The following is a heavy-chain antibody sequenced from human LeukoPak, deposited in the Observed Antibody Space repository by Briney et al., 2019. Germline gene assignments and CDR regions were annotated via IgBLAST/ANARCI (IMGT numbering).Heavy chain of an antibody. J-gene: IGHJ5*02. V-gene: IGHV4-34*01. CDR1: GGSFSGYY. CDR3: ARDSGGFRGVIS. Sequence: PSETLSLTCAVYGGSFSGYYWSWIRQPPGKGLEWIGEINHSGSTNYNPSLKSRVTISVDTSKNQFSLKLSSVTAADTAVYYCARDSGGFRGVISWGQGTLVTVSS. D-gene: IGHD3-10*01. CDR2: INHSGST.